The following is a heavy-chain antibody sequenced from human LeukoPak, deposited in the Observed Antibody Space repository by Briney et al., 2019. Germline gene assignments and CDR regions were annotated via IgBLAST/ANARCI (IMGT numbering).Heavy chain of an antibody. CDR1: GYTFTSYG. V-gene: IGHV1-18*01. CDR3: ARDYYDSSGYSNWFDP. D-gene: IGHD3-22*01. Sequence: ASVKVSCKASGYTFTSYGISWVRQAPGQGLEWMGWISAYNGNTNYAQKLQGRVTMTTDTSTNTAYMELRSLRSDDTAVYYCARDYYDSSGYSNWFDPWGQGTLVTVSS. J-gene: IGHJ5*02. CDR2: ISAYNGNT.